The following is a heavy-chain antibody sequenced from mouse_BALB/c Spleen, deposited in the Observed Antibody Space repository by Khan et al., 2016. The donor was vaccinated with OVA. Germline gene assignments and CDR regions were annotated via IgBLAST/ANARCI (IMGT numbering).Heavy chain of an antibody. D-gene: IGHD2-14*01. J-gene: IGHJ2*01. CDR3: AREDYRYDEYYFDY. CDR1: GFTFSTYA. CDR2: ISSGGST. V-gene: IGHV5-6-5*01. Sequence: DVHLVESGGDSVKPGGSLKLSCAVSGFTFSTYAMSWVRQTPEKRLEWVASISSGGSTYYPDSVKGRFTISRDNARNIVYLQMTSLRSEDMAMYYCAREDYRYDEYYFDYWGQGTTLTVSS.